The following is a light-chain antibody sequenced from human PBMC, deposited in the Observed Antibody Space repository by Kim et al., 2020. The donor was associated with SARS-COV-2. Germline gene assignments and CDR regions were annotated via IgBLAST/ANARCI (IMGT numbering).Light chain of an antibody. J-gene: IGLJ2*01. Sequence: QSFTISCSGSSSDFGDYNFVSWYHQRPGNAPKLLIFDVSKRPSGISNRFSGSKSGNTASLTISGLQADDEGDYYCCSYASPSPPGIFGGGTQLTVL. CDR2: DVS. V-gene: IGLV2-23*02. CDR3: CSYASPSPPGI. CDR1: SSDFGDYNF.